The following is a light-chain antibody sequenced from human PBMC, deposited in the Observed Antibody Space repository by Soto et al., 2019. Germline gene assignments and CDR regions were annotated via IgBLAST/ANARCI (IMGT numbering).Light chain of an antibody. CDR2: DAS. CDR1: QNVNNK. CDR3: LQDNNWPPFP. V-gene: IGKV3-15*01. J-gene: IGKJ3*01. Sequence: EIVMTQSPATLSVSPGAGATLSCTASQNVNNKLAWYQQKPGQPPRLLIYDASTRATGIPARVSGSGSGTEFTLTLHSLQSEDCAVYYWLQDNNWPPFPFGPGTKVDI.